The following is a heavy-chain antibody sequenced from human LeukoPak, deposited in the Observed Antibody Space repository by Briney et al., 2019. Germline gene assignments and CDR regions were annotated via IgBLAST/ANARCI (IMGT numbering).Heavy chain of an antibody. Sequence: SETLSLTCTVSGGSISSDSYYWSWLRQPPGKGLEWIGYNYYSGTTTPHPSLKSRVTISVDPSKNQFSLRLTSVTAADTAVYYCARYSSSGLEYWGQGTLVTVSS. J-gene: IGHJ4*02. V-gene: IGHV4-61*01. CDR3: ARYSSSGLEY. CDR2: NYYSGTT. CDR1: GGSISSDSYY. D-gene: IGHD6-19*01.